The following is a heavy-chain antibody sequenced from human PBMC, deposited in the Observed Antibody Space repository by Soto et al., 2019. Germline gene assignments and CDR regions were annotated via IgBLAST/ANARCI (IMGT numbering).Heavy chain of an antibody. CDR3: ARSEMATQTFHY. CDR1: GGTFSSYA. CDR2: IIPIFGTA. J-gene: IGHJ4*02. D-gene: IGHD5-12*01. V-gene: IGHV1-69*01. Sequence: QVQLVQSGAEVKKPGSSVKVSCKASGGTFSSYAISWVRQAPGQGLEWMGGIIPIFGTANYAQKFQGRVTITGNESTSTAYREVRSLRSEDRAVYYCARSEMATQTFHYGGRGPLVTVPS.